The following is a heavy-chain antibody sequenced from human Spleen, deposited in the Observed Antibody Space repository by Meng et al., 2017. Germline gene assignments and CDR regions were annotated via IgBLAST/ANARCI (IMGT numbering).Heavy chain of an antibody. J-gene: IGHJ4*02. D-gene: IGHD5-12*01. Sequence: GESLKISCVASGFTFSSYEMNWVRQAPGKGLEWVSYINSGSTIYYADSVKGRFTISRDNAKNSVYLQMNSLRAEDTAVYYCARDPSGVATLDYWGQGTLVTVSS. CDR2: INSGSTI. V-gene: IGHV3-48*03. CDR1: GFTFSSYE. CDR3: ARDPSGVATLDY.